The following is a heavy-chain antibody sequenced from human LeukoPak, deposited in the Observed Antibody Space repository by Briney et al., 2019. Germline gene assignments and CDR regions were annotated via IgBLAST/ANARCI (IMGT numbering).Heavy chain of an antibody. V-gene: IGHV3-64*02. D-gene: IGHD2-2*01. CDR3: AKGYCSSTSCSLDY. CDR2: ISSNGGST. CDR1: GFTFSSYA. Sequence: GGSLRLSCAASGFTFSSYAMHWVRQAPGKGLEYVSAISSNGGSTYYADSVKGRFTISRDNSKNTLYLQMGSLRAEDTAVYYCAKGYCSSTSCSLDYWGQGTLVTVSS. J-gene: IGHJ4*02.